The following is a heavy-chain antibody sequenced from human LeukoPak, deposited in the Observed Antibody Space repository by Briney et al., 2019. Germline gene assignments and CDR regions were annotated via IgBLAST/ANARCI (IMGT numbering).Heavy chain of an antibody. D-gene: IGHD3-22*01. CDR1: GYSISSGYY. V-gene: IGHV4-38-2*02. Sequence: SETLSLTCTVSGYSISSGYYWGWIRQTPGKGLEWIGEIYHSGTTNYNPSLKSRVTISVDKSKNQFSLKLSSVTAADTAVYYCTRGPFDSRGHFDSWGQGALVTVSS. CDR3: TRGPFDSRGHFDS. CDR2: IYHSGTT. J-gene: IGHJ4*02.